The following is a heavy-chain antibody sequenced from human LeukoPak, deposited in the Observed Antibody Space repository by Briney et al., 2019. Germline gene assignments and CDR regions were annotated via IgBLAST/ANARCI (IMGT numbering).Heavy chain of an antibody. V-gene: IGHV1-46*01. CDR2: INPTGGST. J-gene: IGHJ4*02. CDR3: ARTAARRFDY. CDR1: GYTLTELS. Sequence: ASVTVSCKVSGYTLTELSMHWVRQAPGQGLEWMGIINPTGGSTTYAQKFQGRVTMTRDTSTSTVYMELSSLRSDDTAVYYCARTAARRFDYWGQGTLVTVSS. D-gene: IGHD6-6*01.